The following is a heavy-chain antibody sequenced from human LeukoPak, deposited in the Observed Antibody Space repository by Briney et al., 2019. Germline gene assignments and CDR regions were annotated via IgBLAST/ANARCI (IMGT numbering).Heavy chain of an antibody. CDR2: ISYDGSNK. V-gene: IGHV3-30*18. Sequence: QPGGSLRLSCAASGFTFSSYGMHWVRQAPGKGLEWVAVISYDGSNKYYADSVKGRFTISRDNSKNTLYLQMNSLRAEDTAVYYCAKDSMATAYYYYYYMDVWGKGTTVTVSS. CDR1: GFTFSSYG. J-gene: IGHJ6*03. CDR3: AKDSMATAYYYYYYMDV. D-gene: IGHD5-24*01.